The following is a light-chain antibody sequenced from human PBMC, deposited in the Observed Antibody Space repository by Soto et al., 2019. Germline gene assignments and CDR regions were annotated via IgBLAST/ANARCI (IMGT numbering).Light chain of an antibody. Sequence: SYELTQTPSVSVAPGKTARITCGGDNIGSKSVHWYQQRPGQAPVLLIYYGSDRPSGIPERFSDSKSGNAATLTISRVEAGDEADYYCQVWHSSGDHHVVFGGGTKVTVL. V-gene: IGLV3-21*04. CDR3: QVWHSSGDHHVV. CDR1: NIGSKS. CDR2: YGS. J-gene: IGLJ2*01.